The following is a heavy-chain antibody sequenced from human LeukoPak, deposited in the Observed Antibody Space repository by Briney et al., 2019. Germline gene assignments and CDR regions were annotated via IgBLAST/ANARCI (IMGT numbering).Heavy chain of an antibody. J-gene: IGHJ4*02. V-gene: IGHV1-24*01. CDR2: FDPEDGET. CDR1: GYTLTELS. D-gene: IGHD3-22*01. Sequence: GASVKVSCKVSGYTLTELSMHWVRQAPGKGLEWMGGFDPEDGETIYAQKFQGRVTMTEDTSTDTAYMELSSLRSEDTAVYYCATDPLKPYSSGYYRYWGQGTLVTVSS. CDR3: ATDPLKPYSSGYYRY.